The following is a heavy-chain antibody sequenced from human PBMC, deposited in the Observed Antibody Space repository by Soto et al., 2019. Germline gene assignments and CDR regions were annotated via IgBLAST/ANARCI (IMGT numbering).Heavy chain of an antibody. CDR2: ISYDGSDK. CDR1: GFTFSSYA. V-gene: IGHV3-30-3*01. Sequence: GGSLRLSCAASGFTFSSYAMHWVRQAPGKGLEWVALISYDGSDKDYADSVKGRFTISRDNSKNTLFLQMNSLRVEDTAVYYCAKGQIVVNFFDYWGQGTLVTVSS. J-gene: IGHJ4*02. CDR3: AKGQIVVNFFDY. D-gene: IGHD3-22*01.